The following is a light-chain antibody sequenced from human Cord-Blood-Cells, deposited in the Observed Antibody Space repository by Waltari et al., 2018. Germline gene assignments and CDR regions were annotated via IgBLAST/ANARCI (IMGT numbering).Light chain of an antibody. CDR3: CSYAGSSTFVL. J-gene: IGLJ2*01. Sequence: QSALTQPASVSGSPGQSITISCTGTSSDVGSYNLVSWYQQHPGKAPKLMIYEGSKRRSGVSNRFSGSKSGNTASLTSSGVQAEDEADYFCCSYAGSSTFVLFGGGTKLTVL. CDR2: EGS. V-gene: IGLV2-23*03. CDR1: SSDVGSYNL.